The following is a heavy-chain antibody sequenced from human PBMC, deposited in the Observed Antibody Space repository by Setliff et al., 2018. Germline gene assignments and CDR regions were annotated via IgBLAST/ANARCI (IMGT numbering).Heavy chain of an antibody. CDR3: ASRCGGDY. J-gene: IGHJ4*02. CDR2: IGHTGSI. V-gene: IGHV4-38-2*02. CDR1: GYSISSGYI. Sequence: SETLSLTCTVSGYSISSGYIWGWIRQPPGKGLEWVGNIGHTGSINYNPSLKSRVTISMDTSKNQFSLQLSSVTAADTAVYYCASRCGGDYWGQGTLVTVSS.